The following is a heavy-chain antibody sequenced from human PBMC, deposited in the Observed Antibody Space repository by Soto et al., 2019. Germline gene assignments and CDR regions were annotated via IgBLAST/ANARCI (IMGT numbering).Heavy chain of an antibody. D-gene: IGHD5-12*01. CDR3: ARARQLSAVDNATFHH. CDR1: GYTFTGYY. V-gene: IGHV1-2*04. CDR2: LNPDNGAT. Sequence: ASVKVSCKASGYTFTGYYLHWVRQAPGQGLEWMGWLNPDNGATNYARDFRDWVTMTRDSSISTAYMELSSLRFDDTAVYFCARARQLSAVDNATFHHWGQGTLVNLSS. J-gene: IGHJ4*02.